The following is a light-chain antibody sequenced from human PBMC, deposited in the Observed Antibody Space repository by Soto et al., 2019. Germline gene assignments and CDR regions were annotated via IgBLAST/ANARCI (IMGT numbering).Light chain of an antibody. CDR3: LLAYSGGRV. J-gene: IGLJ2*01. CDR2: DTT. CDR1: DGPVTSNHY. Sequence: QAVVTQEPSLSVSPGGTVTLTCGSSDGPVTSNHYPYWYQQRPGQVPRTLIYDTTNRQSWAPARFSGSLVGVKAALTLSGAQPEDEADYYCLLAYSGGRVFGGGTKLTVL. V-gene: IGLV7-46*01.